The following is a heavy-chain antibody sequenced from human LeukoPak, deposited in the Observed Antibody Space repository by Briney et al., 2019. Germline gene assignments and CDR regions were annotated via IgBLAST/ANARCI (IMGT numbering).Heavy chain of an antibody. V-gene: IGHV3-48*01. Sequence: GGSLRLSCAASGSTFSSYSMNWVRQAPGKGLEWVSYISSSSSTIYYADSVKGRFTISRDNAKNSLYLQMNSLRAEDTAVYYCARWQQLVWGYYYYYMDVWGKGTTVTVSS. CDR1: GSTFSSYS. J-gene: IGHJ6*03. D-gene: IGHD6-13*01. CDR2: ISSSSSTI. CDR3: ARWQQLVWGYYYYYMDV.